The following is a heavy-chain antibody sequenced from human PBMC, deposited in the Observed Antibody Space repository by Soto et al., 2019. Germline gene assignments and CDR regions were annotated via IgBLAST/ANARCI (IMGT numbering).Heavy chain of an antibody. CDR1: GFTFSSYW. J-gene: IGHJ3*02. Sequence: EVQLVESGGGLVQPGGSLRLSCAASGFTFSSYWMHWVRQAPGKGLVWVSRINSDGSSTSYADSVKGRFTISRDNAKNTLYLQINSLRAEDTAVYYCARARATGGASDIWGQGTMVTVSS. V-gene: IGHV3-74*01. CDR3: ARARATGGASDI. CDR2: INSDGSST. D-gene: IGHD1-26*01.